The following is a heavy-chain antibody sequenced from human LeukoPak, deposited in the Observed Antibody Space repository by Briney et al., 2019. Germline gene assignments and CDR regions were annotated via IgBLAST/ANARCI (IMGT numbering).Heavy chain of an antibody. Sequence: SETLSLTCAVYGGSFSGYYWSWIRQPPGKGLEWIGEINHSGSTNYNPSLKSRVTISVDTSKNQFSLKLSSVTAADTAAYYCARMVRGVYFDYWGQGTLVTVSS. CDR2: INHSGST. CDR1: GGSFSGYY. D-gene: IGHD3-10*01. CDR3: ARMVRGVYFDY. V-gene: IGHV4-34*01. J-gene: IGHJ4*02.